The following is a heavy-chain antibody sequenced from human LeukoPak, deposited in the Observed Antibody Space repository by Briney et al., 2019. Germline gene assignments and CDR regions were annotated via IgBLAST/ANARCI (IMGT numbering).Heavy chain of an antibody. J-gene: IGHJ4*02. V-gene: IGHV4-34*01. Sequence: SETLSLTCAVYGGSFSGYYWSWIRQPPGKGLEWIGEINHSGSTNYNPSLKSRVTISIDTSKNHFSLKLSSVTAADTAVYYCARLGAGPTYYDFWSGYSSFYFDYWGQGTLVTVSS. CDR1: GGSFSGYY. CDR3: ARLGAGPTYYDFWSGYSSFYFDY. CDR2: INHSGST. D-gene: IGHD3-3*01.